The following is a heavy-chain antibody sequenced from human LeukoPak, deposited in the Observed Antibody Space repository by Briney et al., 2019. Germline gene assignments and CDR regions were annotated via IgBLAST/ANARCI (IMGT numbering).Heavy chain of an antibody. V-gene: IGHV3-11*04. D-gene: IGHD2-8*01. J-gene: IGHJ4*02. Sequence: GGSLRLSCAASGFTVSSNYMSWVRQAPGKGLEWVSYISSSGSTRYYADSVKGRFTISRDNAKNSLYLEMNSLRAEDTAVYYCAGGNGGPLDYWGQETLVTVSS. CDR3: AGGNGGPLDY. CDR1: GFTVSSNY. CDR2: ISSSGSTR.